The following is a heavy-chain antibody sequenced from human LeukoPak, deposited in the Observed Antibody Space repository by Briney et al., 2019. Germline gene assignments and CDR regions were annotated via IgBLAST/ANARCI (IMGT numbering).Heavy chain of an antibody. CDR3: ARGGYDFWSGYRYYYYYYMDV. CDR2: IYKSGGT. CDR1: GGSISSHS. Sequence: SETLSLTCTVSGGSISSHSWTWIRQSPEKGLEWIGYIYKSGGTNYNPSLKSRVTITADTSKNQFSLKLSSVTAADTAVYYCARGGYDFWSGYRYYYYYYMDVWGKGTTVTVSS. V-gene: IGHV4-59*11. J-gene: IGHJ6*03. D-gene: IGHD3-3*01.